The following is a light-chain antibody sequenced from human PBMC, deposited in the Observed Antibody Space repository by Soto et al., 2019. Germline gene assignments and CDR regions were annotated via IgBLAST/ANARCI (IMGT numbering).Light chain of an antibody. CDR3: QQYYSIPWT. J-gene: IGKJ1*01. CDR1: QSILHSSNNKIC. V-gene: IGKV4-1*01. CDR2: WAS. Sequence: EIVMTRSPDSLALSLGERDTINCKSSQSILHSSNNKICLAWYQQKPGQPPKVLIYWASNRESGVPDRFSGSGSGTDFTLTISSLQAEDVAVYYCQQYYSIPWTFGQGTKVDIK.